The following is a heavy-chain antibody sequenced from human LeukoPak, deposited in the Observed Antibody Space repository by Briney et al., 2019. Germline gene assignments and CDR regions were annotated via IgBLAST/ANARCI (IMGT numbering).Heavy chain of an antibody. CDR3: ARCGVITFFDY. J-gene: IGHJ4*02. V-gene: IGHV1-8*01. CDR1: GYTFTSYD. Sequence: ASVKVSCKASGYTFTSYDINWVRQATGQGLEWMGWMNPNSGITGYAQKFQGRVTMTRNTSIRTAYMELSSLRSEDTAVYYCARCGVITFFDYWGQGSLVTVSS. CDR2: MNPNSGIT. D-gene: IGHD3-22*01.